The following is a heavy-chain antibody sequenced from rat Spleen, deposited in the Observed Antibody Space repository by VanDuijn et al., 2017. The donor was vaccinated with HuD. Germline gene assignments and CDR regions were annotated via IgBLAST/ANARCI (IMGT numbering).Heavy chain of an antibody. CDR1: GFTFSNYG. D-gene: IGHD1-9*01. V-gene: IGHV5-19*01. CDR2: ISPSGGST. CDR3: ATDRGYTTGIPGWFAY. Sequence: EVQLVESGGGLVQPGRSLKLSCAASGFTFSNYGMHWIRQAPTKGLEWVASISPSGGSTYYRDSVKGRFTISRDNAKSTLYLQMDSLRSEDTATYYCATDRGYTTGIPGWFAYWGQGTLVTVSS. J-gene: IGHJ3*01.